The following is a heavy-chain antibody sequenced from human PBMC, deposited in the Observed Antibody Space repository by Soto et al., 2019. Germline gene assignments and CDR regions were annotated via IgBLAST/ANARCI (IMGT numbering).Heavy chain of an antibody. CDR1: CGSISSGDYY. V-gene: IGHV4-30-4*01. D-gene: IGHD3-3*01. Sequence: SETLSLTCTVSCGSISSGDYYWSWIRQPPGKGLEWIGSIYYSGSTYYNPSLKSRVTISVDTSKNQFSLKLSSVTAADTAVYYCARGLRFHLHWGQGTLVTVPS. CDR2: IYYSGST. CDR3: ARGLRFHLH. J-gene: IGHJ4*02.